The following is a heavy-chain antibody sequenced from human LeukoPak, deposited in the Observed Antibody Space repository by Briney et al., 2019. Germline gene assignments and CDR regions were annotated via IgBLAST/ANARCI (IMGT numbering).Heavy chain of an antibody. Sequence: GGSLRLSCAVSGLTFSNYAMIWVRQTPGKGLEWVSAISGSGDDTYYADFVKGRFTTSRDNTKNTMHLHMNSLRAEDTAVYYCAKAGEMATIWTAFDIWGQGTMVTVSS. D-gene: IGHD5-24*01. CDR2: ISGSGDDT. J-gene: IGHJ3*02. CDR3: AKAGEMATIWTAFDI. CDR1: GLTFSNYA. V-gene: IGHV3-23*01.